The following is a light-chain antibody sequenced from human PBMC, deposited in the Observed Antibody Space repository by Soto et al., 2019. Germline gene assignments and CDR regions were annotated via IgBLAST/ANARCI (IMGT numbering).Light chain of an antibody. Sequence: EIVLTQSPGTLSLSPGERATLSCRASHSISSSYLAWYQQKPGQAPSLLIYCASSRATGIPDRFSVIGSGTDFHLSISRLEPEYFAVYYCQQYGSSPPITVGQGTRREIK. CDR1: HSISSSY. J-gene: IGKJ5*01. CDR3: QQYGSSPPIT. CDR2: CAS. V-gene: IGKV3-20*01.